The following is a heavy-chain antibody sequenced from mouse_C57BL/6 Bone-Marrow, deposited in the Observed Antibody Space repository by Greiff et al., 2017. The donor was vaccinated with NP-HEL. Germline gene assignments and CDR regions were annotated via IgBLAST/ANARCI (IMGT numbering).Heavy chain of an antibody. CDR2: IYHRDGST. V-gene: IGHV1-85*01. CDR1: GYTFTSYD. D-gene: IGHD1-1*01. Sequence: QVQLQQSGPELVKPGDSVKLSCKASGYTFTSYDINWVKQRPGQGLEWIGWIYHRDGSTKYNEKFKGKATLTVDTSSSTAYMELHSLTSEDSAVYFCARRDGSSYFDVWGTGTTVTVSS. J-gene: IGHJ1*03. CDR3: ARRDGSSYFDV.